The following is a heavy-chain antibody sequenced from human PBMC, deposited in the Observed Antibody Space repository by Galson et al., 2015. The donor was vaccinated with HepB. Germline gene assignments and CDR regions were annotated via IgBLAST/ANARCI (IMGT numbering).Heavy chain of an antibody. CDR3: ARDRGSGSHFFDY. D-gene: IGHD2-15*01. J-gene: IGHJ4*02. CDR1: TYTFSYYA. V-gene: IGHV7-4-1*02. CDR2: IDTNTGNP. Sequence: SVKVSCKASTYTFSYYAMNWVRQAPGQGLEWMGWIDTNTGNPTYAQGFTGRSVFSLDTSVSTAYLQINSLKAEDTAVYYCARDRGSGSHFFDYWGQGTLVTVSS.